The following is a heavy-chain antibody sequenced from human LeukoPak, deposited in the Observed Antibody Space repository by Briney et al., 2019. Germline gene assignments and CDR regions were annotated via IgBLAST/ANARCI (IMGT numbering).Heavy chain of an antibody. CDR3: ARAFYPGYYSYMAV. J-gene: IGHJ6*03. CDR2: IYYSGST. V-gene: IGHV4-61*01. D-gene: IGHD3-3*02. CDR1: GGSISSSSYY. Sequence: SETLSLTCTVSGGSISSSSYYWSWIRQPPGKGLEWIGYIYYSGSTNYNPSLKSRVTISVDTSNNQFSLKLSSVTAADTAVYYCARAFYPGYYSYMAVWGKGTTVTVSS.